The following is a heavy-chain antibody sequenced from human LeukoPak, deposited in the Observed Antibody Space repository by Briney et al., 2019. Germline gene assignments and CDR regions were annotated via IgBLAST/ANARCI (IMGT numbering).Heavy chain of an antibody. J-gene: IGHJ3*02. CDR3: ARAFWSGFSADGFDI. V-gene: IGHV4-61*02. D-gene: IGHD3-3*01. Sequence: PSETLSLTCTVSGGSISSGSYYWTWIRQPAGKGLEWIGRIYTSGSTNYNPSLKSRVTISVDTSKNQFSLNLSSVTAADTAVYYCARAFWSGFSADGFDIWDQGTMVTVSS. CDR2: IYTSGST. CDR1: GGSISSGSYY.